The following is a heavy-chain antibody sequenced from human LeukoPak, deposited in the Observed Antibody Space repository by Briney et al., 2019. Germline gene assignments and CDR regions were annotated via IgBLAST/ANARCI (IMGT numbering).Heavy chain of an antibody. CDR1: AYSITSGDY. CDR2: NYNSVGT. V-gene: IGHV4-38-2*01. CDR3: ARNMSTVGWFDS. J-gene: IGHJ5*01. Sequence: SETLSLTCVVSAYSITSGDYWAWIRQPPGKGLEWIGSNYNSVGTSYNPSLKSRVTMSVDPAKNQFSLNMRSVAAADTAVYYCARNMSTVGWFDSWGRGTLVTVSS. D-gene: IGHD4-23*01.